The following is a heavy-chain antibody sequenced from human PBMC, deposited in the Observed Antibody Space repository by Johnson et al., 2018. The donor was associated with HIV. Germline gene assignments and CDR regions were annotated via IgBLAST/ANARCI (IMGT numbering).Heavy chain of an antibody. J-gene: IGHJ3*02. CDR3: ARDQPIAPFDI. Sequence: QVQLVESGGGVVQPGRSLRLSCAASGFTFSSYAMHWVRQAPGKGLEWVAVISYDESNKDYADSGKGRLTISRDNSKNTLYLQMNSLRAEDTAVYYCARDQPIAPFDIWGQGTMVTVSS. V-gene: IGHV3-30-3*01. D-gene: IGHD3-22*01. CDR1: GFTFSSYA. CDR2: ISYDESNK.